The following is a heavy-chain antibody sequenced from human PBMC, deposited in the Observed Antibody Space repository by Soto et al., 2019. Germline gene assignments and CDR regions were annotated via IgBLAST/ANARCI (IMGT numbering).Heavy chain of an antibody. CDR1: GGTFSRHS. D-gene: IGHD3-10*01. CDR2: IIPIFDAT. J-gene: IGHJ4*02. V-gene: IGHV1-69*01. CDR3: ARDLTSVRGS. Sequence: QVQMVQSGAEVKKPGSSARVSCKVSGGTFSRHSISWVRQAPGQGLEWMGGIIPIFDATQYAQKFQGRLTISADESTTTFDMDLSRLRHEDAAIWYCARDLTSVRGSWGQGTLVTVS.